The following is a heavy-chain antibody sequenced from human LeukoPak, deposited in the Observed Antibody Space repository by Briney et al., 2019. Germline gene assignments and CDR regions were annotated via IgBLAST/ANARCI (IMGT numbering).Heavy chain of an antibody. CDR2: IPYDGSNK. CDR1: GFTFSSYG. Sequence: GGSLRLSCAASGFTFSSYGMHWVRQAPGKGLEWVAVIPYDGSNKYYVDSVKGRFTISRDNSKNTLYLQMNSLRAEDTAVYYCARFGTPYCSGGSCYSGELDYWGQGTLVTVSS. D-gene: IGHD2-15*01. CDR3: ARFGTPYCSGGSCYSGELDY. J-gene: IGHJ4*02. V-gene: IGHV3-30*03.